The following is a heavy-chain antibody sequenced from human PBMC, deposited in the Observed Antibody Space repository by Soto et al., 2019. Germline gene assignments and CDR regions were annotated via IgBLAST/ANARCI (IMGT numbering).Heavy chain of an antibody. Sequence: VQLLESGGGLVQPGGSLRLSCTASGFTLSSYAMSWVRQAPGKGLEWVSGYGYSTYYADSVKGRFTISRDNSKNTLFVQMNSLRAEDTAVYYCTKGWGDIWGQGTMVTVSS. CDR3: TKGWGDI. D-gene: IGHD1-26*01. J-gene: IGHJ3*02. CDR2: GYGYST. V-gene: IGHV3-23*01. CDR1: GFTLSSYA.